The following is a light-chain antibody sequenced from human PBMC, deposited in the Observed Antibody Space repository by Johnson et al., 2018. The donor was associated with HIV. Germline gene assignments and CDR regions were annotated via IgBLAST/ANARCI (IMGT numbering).Light chain of an antibody. CDR1: TYNIGDNY. V-gene: IGLV1-51*02. Sequence: QFVLTQPPSVSAAPGQKVTISCSGSTYNIGDNYVSWYQQLTGTAPKLLIYENNKRPSGIPDRFSAYKSGTSATLGITGLQTGDEADYYCGIWDASLSPLYVFGSGTTITVL. CDR3: GIWDASLSPLYV. J-gene: IGLJ1*01. CDR2: ENN.